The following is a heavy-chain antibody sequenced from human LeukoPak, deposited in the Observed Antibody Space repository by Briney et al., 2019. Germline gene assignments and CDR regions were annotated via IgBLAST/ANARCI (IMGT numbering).Heavy chain of an antibody. CDR2: IFYRGSI. D-gene: IGHD3/OR15-3a*01. V-gene: IGHV4-59*12. CDR1: GGSISNYY. CDR3: ARGVVLGQDDAFDI. Sequence: SETLSLTCTVSGGSISNYYWSWIRQPPGKGLEWIGYIFYRGSIDYSPSLQSRVTVSVDTSKNHLSLRLTSVTAADTAVYFCARGVVLGQDDAFDIWGRGTMVTVSS. J-gene: IGHJ3*02.